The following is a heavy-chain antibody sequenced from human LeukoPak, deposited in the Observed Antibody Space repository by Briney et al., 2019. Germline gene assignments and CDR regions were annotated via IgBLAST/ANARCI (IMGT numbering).Heavy chain of an antibody. Sequence: SVKVSCKASGGTFSSYAISWVRQAPGQGLEWMGGIIPIFGTANYAQKFQGRVTITADESTSTAYMELSSLRSEDTAVYYCARGYSGALYYYYYMDVWGKGTTVTVSS. J-gene: IGHJ6*03. CDR2: IIPIFGTA. D-gene: IGHD6-25*01. V-gene: IGHV1-69*13. CDR3: ARGYSGALYYYYYMDV. CDR1: GGTFSSYA.